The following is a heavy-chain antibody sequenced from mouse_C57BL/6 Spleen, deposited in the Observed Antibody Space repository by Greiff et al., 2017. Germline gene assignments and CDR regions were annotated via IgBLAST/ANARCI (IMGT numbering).Heavy chain of an antibody. CDR2: ISDGGSYT. Sequence: EVKVEESGGGLVKPGGSLKLSCAASGFTFSSSARSWGRQTPEKRLEWVATISDGGSYTSYPDNVKGRFTISRDNAKNKLYRQMSHLKSEDTAMYYCARDRGFAYWGQGTLVTVSA. V-gene: IGHV5-4*01. CDR1: GFTFSSSA. J-gene: IGHJ3*01. CDR3: ARDRGFAY. D-gene: IGHD3-1*01.